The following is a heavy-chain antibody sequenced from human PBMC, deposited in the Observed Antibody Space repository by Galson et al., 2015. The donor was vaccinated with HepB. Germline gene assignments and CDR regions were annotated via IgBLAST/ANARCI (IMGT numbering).Heavy chain of an antibody. V-gene: IGHV3-33*01. Sequence: SLRLSCAASGFTFSSYGMHWVRQAPGKGLEWVAVIWYDGSNKYYADSVKGRFTISRDNSKNTLYLQMNSLRAEDTAVYYCARDTYYYYYMDVWGKGTTVTVSS. CDR1: GFTFSSYG. CDR2: IWYDGSNK. CDR3: ARDTYYYYYMDV. J-gene: IGHJ6*03.